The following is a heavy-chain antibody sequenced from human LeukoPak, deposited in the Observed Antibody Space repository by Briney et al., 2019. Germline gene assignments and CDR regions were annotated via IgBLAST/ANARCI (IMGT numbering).Heavy chain of an antibody. D-gene: IGHD1-1*01. CDR2: IYYRGST. CDR3: ARWTAGTRDAFDI. Sequence: SETLSLTGTVSGGSISSYYWSWIRRPPGKGLEWIGYIYYRGSTNYNPSLKSRVTISVDTSKNQFSLKLSSVTAADTAVYYCARWTAGTRDAFDIWGQGTMVTVSS. V-gene: IGHV4-59*01. J-gene: IGHJ3*02. CDR1: GGSISSYY.